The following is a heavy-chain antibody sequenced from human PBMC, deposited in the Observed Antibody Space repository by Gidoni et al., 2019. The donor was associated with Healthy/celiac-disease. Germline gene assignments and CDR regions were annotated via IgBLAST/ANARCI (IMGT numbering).Heavy chain of an antibody. Sequence: EVQLVESGGGLVQPGGSLRLSCAASGFTFSSYWMSWVRQAPGKGLEWVANIKQDGSEKYYVDSVKGRFTISRDNAKNSLYLQMNSLRAEDTAVYYCARVGSVLRFLEWLTRGNDAFDIWGQGTMVTVSS. CDR2: IKQDGSEK. J-gene: IGHJ3*02. V-gene: IGHV3-7*01. CDR1: GFTFSSYW. CDR3: ARVGSVLRFLEWLTRGNDAFDI. D-gene: IGHD3-3*01.